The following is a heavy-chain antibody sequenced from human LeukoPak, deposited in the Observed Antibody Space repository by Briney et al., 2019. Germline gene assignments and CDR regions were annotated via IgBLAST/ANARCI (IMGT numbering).Heavy chain of an antibody. Sequence: SETLSPTCAVYGGSFSGYYWSWIRQPPGKGLEWIGEINHSGSTNYNPSLKSRVTISVDTSQNQFSLRLSSVTAADTAVYYCARHLGKYYYDSSGQTFDPWGQGTLVTVSS. D-gene: IGHD3-22*01. CDR2: INHSGST. CDR3: ARHLGKYYYDSSGQTFDP. J-gene: IGHJ5*02. CDR1: GGSFSGYY. V-gene: IGHV4-34*01.